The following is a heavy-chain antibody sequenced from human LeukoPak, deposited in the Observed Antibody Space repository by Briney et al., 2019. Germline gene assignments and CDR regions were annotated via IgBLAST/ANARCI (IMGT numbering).Heavy chain of an antibody. CDR2: IKSRTGGRTT. D-gene: IGHD4-17*01. CDR3: TTDGDDYCDYVDYYYGMDV. J-gene: IGHJ6*02. V-gene: IGHV3-15*01. CDR1: GFTFSNAC. Sequence: GGSLRLSCAASGFTFSNACMSWVRQAPGKGLEWGGRIKSRTGGRTTGYAAPVKGRLTISRDDSKNPLYLQMNRLKTEDTAVYYGTTDGDDYCDYVDYYYGMDVWGQGTTVTVSS.